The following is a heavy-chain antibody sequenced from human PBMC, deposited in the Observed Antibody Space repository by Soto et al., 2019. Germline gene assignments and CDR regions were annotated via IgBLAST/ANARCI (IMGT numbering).Heavy chain of an antibody. CDR2: IYYSGST. D-gene: IGHD6-6*01. CDR1: GGSISSSSYY. CDR3: ARRSRALVRVGSRPTAGMDV. J-gene: IGHJ6*02. V-gene: IGHV4-39*01. Sequence: PSETLSLTCTVSGGSISSSSYYWGWIRQPPGKGLEWIGSIYYSGSTYYNPSLKSRVTISVDTSKNQFSLKLSSVTAADTAVYYCARRSRALVRVGSRPTAGMDVWGQGTTVTVSS.